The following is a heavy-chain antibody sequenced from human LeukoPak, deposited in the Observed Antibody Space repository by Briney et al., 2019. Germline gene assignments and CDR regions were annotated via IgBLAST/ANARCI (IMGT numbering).Heavy chain of an antibody. Sequence: SETLSLTCTVSGGSISSYYWSWIRQPAGKGLEWIGRIYTSGSTNYNPSLKSRVTISVDKSKNQFSLKLSSVTAADTAVYYCARAVAVAGTYYYYYMDVWGKGTTVTASS. J-gene: IGHJ6*03. D-gene: IGHD6-19*01. CDR3: ARAVAVAGTYYYYYMDV. V-gene: IGHV4-4*07. CDR2: IYTSGST. CDR1: GGSISSYY.